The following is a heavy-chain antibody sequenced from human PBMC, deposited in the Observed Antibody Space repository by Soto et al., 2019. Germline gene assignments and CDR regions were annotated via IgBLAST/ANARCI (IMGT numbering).Heavy chain of an antibody. Sequence: SETLSLTCTVSGGSISSSSYYWGWIRQPPGKGLEWIGSIYYSGSTYYNPSLKSRVTISVDTSKNQFSLKLSSVTAADTAVYYCARPSRTTVASGGEFDPWGQGTLVTVS. V-gene: IGHV4-39*01. J-gene: IGHJ5*02. CDR3: ARPSRTTVASGGEFDP. D-gene: IGHD6-25*01. CDR1: GGSISSSSYY. CDR2: IYYSGST.